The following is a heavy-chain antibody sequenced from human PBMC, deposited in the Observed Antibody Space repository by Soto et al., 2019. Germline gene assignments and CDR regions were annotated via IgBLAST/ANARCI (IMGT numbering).Heavy chain of an antibody. J-gene: IGHJ5*02. CDR3: ARGSEAWFDP. CDR1: GDSISSYF. Sequence: SETLSLTCTVSGDSISSYFWSWIRQPPGKGLEWIGYVYSTEITNYNPSLKSRVAMSIDTSKNQFSLKVRSVTAADTAAYYCARGSEAWFDPWGQGTLVTVSS. CDR2: VYSTEIT. V-gene: IGHV4-59*01.